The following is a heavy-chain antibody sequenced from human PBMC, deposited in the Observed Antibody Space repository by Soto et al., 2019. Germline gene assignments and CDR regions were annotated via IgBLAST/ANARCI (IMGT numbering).Heavy chain of an antibody. CDR1: GFTFSSYS. CDR2: ISSSSSYI. CDR3: ARDPEGGYSSSWYRISGYYFDY. Sequence: GGSLRLSCAASGFTFSSYSMNWVRQAPGKGLEWVSSISSSSSYIYYADSVKGRFTISRDNAKNSLYLQMNSLRAEDTAVYYCARDPEGGYSSSWYRISGYYFDYWGQGTLVTVSS. D-gene: IGHD6-13*01. V-gene: IGHV3-21*01. J-gene: IGHJ4*02.